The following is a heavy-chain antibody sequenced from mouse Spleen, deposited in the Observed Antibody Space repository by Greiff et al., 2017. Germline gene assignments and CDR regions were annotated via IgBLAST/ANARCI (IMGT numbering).Heavy chain of an antibody. V-gene: IGHV1-53*01. CDR2: INPSNGGT. Sequence: QVQLQQSGTELVKPGASVKLSCKASGYTFTSYWMHWVKQRPGQGLEWIGNINPSNGGTNYNEKFKSKATLTVDKSSSTAYMQLSSLTSEDSAVYYCARERMITTRYFDYWGQGTTLTVSS. CDR3: ARERMITTRYFDY. D-gene: IGHD2-4*01. J-gene: IGHJ2*01. CDR1: GYTFTSYW.